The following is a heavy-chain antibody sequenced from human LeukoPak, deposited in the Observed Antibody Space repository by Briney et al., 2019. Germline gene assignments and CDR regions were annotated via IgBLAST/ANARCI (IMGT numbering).Heavy chain of an antibody. CDR2: IIPIFGTA. CDR3: ARDSGYYGSGSKGPYNWFDP. D-gene: IGHD3-10*01. Sequence: GASVKVSCKVSGYTLTELSMHWVRQAPGKGLEWMGGIIPIFGTANYAQKFQGRVTITADESTSTAYMELSSLRSEDTAVYYCARDSGYYGSGSKGPYNWFDPWGQGTLVTVSS. V-gene: IGHV1-69*13. CDR1: GYTLTELS. J-gene: IGHJ5*02.